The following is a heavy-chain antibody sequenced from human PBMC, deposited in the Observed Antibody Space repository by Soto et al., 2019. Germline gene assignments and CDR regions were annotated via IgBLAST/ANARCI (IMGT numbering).Heavy chain of an antibody. CDR2: RNTNSGNT. J-gene: IGHJ4*02. CDR1: GYTFTSYD. D-gene: IGHD6-13*01. V-gene: IGHV1-8*01. CDR3: ARDHSSSWRFDY. Sequence: QVQLVQSGAEVKKPGASVKVSCKASGYTFTSYDINLLRQATGQGLEWMGWRNTNSGNTGYAQKFQGRVTMTRNTSISTAYMELSSLRSEDTAVYYCARDHSSSWRFDYWGQGTLVTVSS.